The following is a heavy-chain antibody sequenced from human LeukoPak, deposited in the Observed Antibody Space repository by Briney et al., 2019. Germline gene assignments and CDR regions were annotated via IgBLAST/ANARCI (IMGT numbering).Heavy chain of an antibody. CDR1: GYSFTSYW. CDR2: IYPGDSDT. Sequence: GESLKISCKGSGYSFTSYWIGWVRQMPGKGLEWMGIIYPGDSDTRYSPSFQGQVTISADKSISTAYLQWSSLKASDTAMYYCARSPSGSWFQPRGAFDIWGQGTTVTVSS. CDR3: ARSPSGSWFQPRGAFDI. J-gene: IGHJ3*02. D-gene: IGHD6-13*01. V-gene: IGHV5-51*01.